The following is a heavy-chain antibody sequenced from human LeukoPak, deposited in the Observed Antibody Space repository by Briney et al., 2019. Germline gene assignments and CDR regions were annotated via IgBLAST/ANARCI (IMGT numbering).Heavy chain of an antibody. CDR3: TGRSDTGYDVDS. Sequence: GGSLKLSCAASGFSFSDSGMHWVRQASGKGLEWVGRIRSKANSYATAYAASVKGRFTISRDDSKNTAFLPVNSLKTEDTAVYYCTGRSDTGYDVDSWGQGTLVTVSS. CDR1: GFSFSDSG. D-gene: IGHD5-12*01. V-gene: IGHV3-73*01. J-gene: IGHJ4*02. CDR2: IRSKANSYAT.